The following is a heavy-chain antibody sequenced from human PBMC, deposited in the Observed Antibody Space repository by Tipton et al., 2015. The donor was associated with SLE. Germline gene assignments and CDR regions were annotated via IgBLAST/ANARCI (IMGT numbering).Heavy chain of an antibody. CDR1: GFTFSSYA. V-gene: IGHV3-30*04. CDR2: ISYDGSNK. Sequence: SLRLSCAASGFTFSSYAMHWVRQAPGKGLEWVAVISYDGSNKYYADSVKGRFTTSRDNSKNTLYLQMNSLRAEDTAVYYCAREGSGSSDAFDIWGQGTMVTVSS. J-gene: IGHJ3*02. D-gene: IGHD1-26*01. CDR3: AREGSGSSDAFDI.